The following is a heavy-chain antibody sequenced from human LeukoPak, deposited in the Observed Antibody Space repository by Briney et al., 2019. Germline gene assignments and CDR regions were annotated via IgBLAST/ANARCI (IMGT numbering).Heavy chain of an antibody. Sequence: SPVKVSCKASGGTFSSYTISWVRQAPGQGLEWMGRIIPVLGIANYAQPLQGRVTITADKSTSTAYMEQSSLRSEESAVYYCARPRITGTYSRGYFDYWGQGTLVTVSS. D-gene: IGHD1-7*01. J-gene: IGHJ4*02. CDR3: ARPRITGTYSRGYFDY. CDR1: GGTFSSYT. CDR2: IIPVLGIA. V-gene: IGHV1-69*02.